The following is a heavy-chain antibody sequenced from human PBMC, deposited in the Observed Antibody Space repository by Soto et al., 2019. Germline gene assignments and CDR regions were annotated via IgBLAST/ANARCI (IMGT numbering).Heavy chain of an antibody. Sequence: SETLSLTCTVSGGSISSSSYYWGWIRQPPGKGLEWIGSIYYSGSTYYNPSLKSRVTISVDTSKNQFSLKLSSVTAADTAVYYCARHKGEYSSSYWFDPWGQGTLVTVSS. J-gene: IGHJ5*02. CDR2: IYYSGST. D-gene: IGHD6-6*01. CDR1: GGSISSSSYY. CDR3: ARHKGEYSSSYWFDP. V-gene: IGHV4-39*01.